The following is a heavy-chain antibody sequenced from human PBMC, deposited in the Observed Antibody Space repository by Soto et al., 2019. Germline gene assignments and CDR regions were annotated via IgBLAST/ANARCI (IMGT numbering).Heavy chain of an antibody. CDR1: GFSLSTDGMC. D-gene: IGHD3-10*01. J-gene: IGHJ1*01. CDR2: IDWNDDK. V-gene: IGHV2-70*11. CDR3: ARVWWFGEKEYFQN. Sequence: ESGPTLVKPTQTLTLTCTISGFSLSTDGMCVSWIRQPPGKALEWLARIDWNDDKYYSTSLKTRLTISKDTSKNQAVLTMTKLDPADTATYYCARVWWFGEKEYFQNWGQGTLVTVSS.